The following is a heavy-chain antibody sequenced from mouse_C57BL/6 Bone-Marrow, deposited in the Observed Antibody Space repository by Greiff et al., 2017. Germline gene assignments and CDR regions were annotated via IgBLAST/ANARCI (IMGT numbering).Heavy chain of an antibody. CDR1: GFNIKDYY. J-gene: IGHJ3*01. V-gene: IGHV14-4*01. D-gene: IGHD2-4*01. CDR2: IDPENGDT. CDR3: TTAVYNDMPGAY. Sequence: VQLLQSGAELVRPGASVKLSCTASGFNIKDYYMHWVKQRPEQGLEWIGCIDPENGDTEYASKVQGKATITAYTSSDTAYLHLSILTCEDTAVYNCTTAVYNDMPGAYWGQGTLVTVSA.